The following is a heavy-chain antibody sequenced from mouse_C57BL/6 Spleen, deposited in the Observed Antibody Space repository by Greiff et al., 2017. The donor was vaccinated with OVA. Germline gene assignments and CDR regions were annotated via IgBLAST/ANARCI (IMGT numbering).Heavy chain of an antibody. V-gene: IGHV1-69*01. D-gene: IGHD1-1*01. CDR2: IDPSDSYT. CDR3: ARLGYYGSTLNWYFDV. Sequence: QVQLQQPGAELVMPGASVKLSCKASGYTFTSYWMHWVKQRPGQGLEWIGEIDPSDSYTNYNQKFKGKSTLTVDKSSSTAYMQLSSLTSEDSAVYYCARLGYYGSTLNWYFDVWGTGTTVTVSS. J-gene: IGHJ1*03. CDR1: GYTFTSYW.